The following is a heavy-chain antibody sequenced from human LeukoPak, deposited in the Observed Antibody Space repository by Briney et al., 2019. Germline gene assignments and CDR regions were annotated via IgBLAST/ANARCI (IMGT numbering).Heavy chain of an antibody. V-gene: IGHV7-4-1*02. CDR3: ERGGGYSSSWFAFDI. Sequence: ASVNVSCKASGYTFTSYAMNWVRQAPGQGLEWMGWINTYTGNPTYAQGFTGRFVLSMDTSVKTSFLEFSSLKAEASAVTFCERGGGYSSSWFAFDIWRQETTLSVS. CDR1: GYTFTSYA. D-gene: IGHD6-13*01. J-gene: IGHJ3*02. CDR2: INTYTGNP.